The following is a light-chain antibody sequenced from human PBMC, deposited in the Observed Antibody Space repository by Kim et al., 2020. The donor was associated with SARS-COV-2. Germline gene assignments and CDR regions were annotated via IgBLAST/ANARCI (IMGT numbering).Light chain of an antibody. J-gene: IGLJ1*01. Sequence: GQGVTIACPGGTSHIRTNTVIWYQHSPGTAPNLLIFSNNQRPSGVPERFSGSKSGTSASLAISGLQSDDEADYYCASWDDTLNVDVFGTGTKVTVL. V-gene: IGLV1-44*01. CDR2: SNN. CDR1: TSHIRTNT. CDR3: ASWDDTLNVDV.